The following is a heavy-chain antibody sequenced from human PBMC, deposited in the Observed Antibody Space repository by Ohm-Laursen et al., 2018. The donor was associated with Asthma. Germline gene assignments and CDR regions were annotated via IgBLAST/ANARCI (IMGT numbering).Heavy chain of an antibody. D-gene: IGHD1-26*01. CDR2: ISGSGGST. V-gene: IGHV3-23*01. CDR3: AKDIVGATGHDY. Sequence: GSLRLSCTASGFTFSSYAMSWVRQAPGQGLERVPAISGSGGSTYYADSVKGQFTISRDNSKNTLYLQMNSLRAEDAAVYYCAKDIVGATGHDYWGQGTLVTVSS. J-gene: IGHJ4*02. CDR1: GFTFSSYA.